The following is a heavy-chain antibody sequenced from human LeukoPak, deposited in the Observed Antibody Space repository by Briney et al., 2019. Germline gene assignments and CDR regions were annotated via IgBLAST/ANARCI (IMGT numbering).Heavy chain of an antibody. J-gene: IGHJ6*03. CDR1: GFTLSSYW. CDR3: ARARFETTVTALIRKKNYYYYYMDV. Sequence: GGSLRLSCAASGFTLSSYWMSWVRQAPGKGLEWVANIKEDGGEKYYVDSVKGRFTISRDNARNSLYLQMNGLRVEDTAVYYCARARFETTVTALIRKKNYYYYYMDVWGKGTTVTVSS. CDR2: IKEDGGEK. D-gene: IGHD4-17*01. V-gene: IGHV3-7*01.